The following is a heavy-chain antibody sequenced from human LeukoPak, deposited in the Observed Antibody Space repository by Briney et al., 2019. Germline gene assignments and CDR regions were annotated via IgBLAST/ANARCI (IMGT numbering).Heavy chain of an antibody. D-gene: IGHD2-2*01. Sequence: SETLSLTCAVYGGSFSGYYWSWIRQPPGKGLEWIGEINHSGSTNYNPSLKSRVTISVDTSKNQFSLKLSSVTTADTAVYYCARGYCSSTSCMGYYYMDVWGKGTTVTVSS. V-gene: IGHV4-34*01. CDR2: INHSGST. CDR3: ARGYCSSTSCMGYYYMDV. CDR1: GGSFSGYY. J-gene: IGHJ6*03.